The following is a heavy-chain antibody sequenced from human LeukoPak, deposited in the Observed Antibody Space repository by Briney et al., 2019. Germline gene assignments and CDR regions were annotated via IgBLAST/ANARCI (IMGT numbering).Heavy chain of an antibody. CDR1: GFTFSDFD. CDR3: ARVIDDAFDI. CDR2: ISTSGSNT. D-gene: IGHD2-21*01. V-gene: IGHV3-21*04. Sequence: PGGSLRLSCVASGFTFSDFDMNWVRQAPGKGLEWVSSISTSGSNTYYADSVRGRFTISRHNAKNSIYLQLSSLRAEDTAVYYCARVIDDAFDIWGQGTMVTVSS. J-gene: IGHJ3*02.